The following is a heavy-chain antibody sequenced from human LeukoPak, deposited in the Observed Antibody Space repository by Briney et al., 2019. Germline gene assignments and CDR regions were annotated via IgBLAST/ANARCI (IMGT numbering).Heavy chain of an antibody. V-gene: IGHV3-7*03. Sequence: GSLRLSCAASGFTFNSYWMTWVRQAPGKGLEWVASINQDGSQKYYVESLKGRFTISRDNAKNSHYLQMNSLKTEDTAVYYCTRLIVGLGAPFDYWGQGTLVTVSS. CDR3: TRLIVGLGAPFDY. CDR2: INQDGSQK. CDR1: GFTFNSYW. D-gene: IGHD1-26*01. J-gene: IGHJ4*02.